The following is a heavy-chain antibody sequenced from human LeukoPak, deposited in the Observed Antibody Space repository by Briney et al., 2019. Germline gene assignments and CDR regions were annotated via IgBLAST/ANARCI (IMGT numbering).Heavy chain of an antibody. D-gene: IGHD4-23*01. V-gene: IGHV3-9*03. Sequence: GGSLRLSCAASGFTFDDYAMHWVRQAPGKGLEWVSGISWNSGSIGYADSVKGRFTISRDNAKNSLYLQMNSLRAEDMALYYCAKDLYGGNSGVFDYWGQGTLDTVSS. J-gene: IGHJ4*02. CDR3: AKDLYGGNSGVFDY. CDR2: ISWNSGSI. CDR1: GFTFDDYA.